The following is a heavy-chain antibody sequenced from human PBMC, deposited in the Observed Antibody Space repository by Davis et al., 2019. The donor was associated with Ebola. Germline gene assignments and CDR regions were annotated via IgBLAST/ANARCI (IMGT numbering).Heavy chain of an antibody. J-gene: IGHJ4*02. CDR3: ARSEEFDFNGLGV. V-gene: IGHV3-74*01. CDR1: GFTFSSYW. Sequence: GESLKISCAASGFTFSSYWMHWVRQAPGKGLVWVSRINSDGSSTSYADSVKGRFTISRDNAKNTLYLQMNSLRAEDTAVYYCARSEEFDFNGLGVWGQGTLVTVSS. CDR2: INSDGSST. D-gene: IGHD3-9*01.